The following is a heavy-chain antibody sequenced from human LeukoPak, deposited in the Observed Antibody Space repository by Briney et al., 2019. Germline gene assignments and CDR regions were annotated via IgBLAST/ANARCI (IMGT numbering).Heavy chain of an antibody. CDR3: ARDSMISDDILTGRGDY. J-gene: IGHJ4*02. CDR2: ISSSSSYL. D-gene: IGHD3-9*01. Sequence: SGGSLRLSCAASGFTFSSYWMSWVRPAPGKGLEWVSSISSSSSYLYYADSVKGRFTISRDKAKNSLYLQMNSLRAEDTAVYYCARDSMISDDILTGRGDYWGQGTLVTVAS. V-gene: IGHV3-21*04. CDR1: GFTFSSYW.